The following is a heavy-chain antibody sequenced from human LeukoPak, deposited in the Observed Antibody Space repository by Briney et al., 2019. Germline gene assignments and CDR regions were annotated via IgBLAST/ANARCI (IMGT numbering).Heavy chain of an antibody. V-gene: IGHV4-39*07. D-gene: IGHD3-10*01. CDR3: ARDAMVRGVIISYYFDY. CDR1: GGSISSSSYY. Sequence: SETLSLTCTVSGGSISSSSYYWGWIRQPPGKGLEWIGSIYYSGSTNYNPSLKSRVTISVDMSKNQFSLKLTSVTAADTAVYYCARDAMVRGVIISYYFDYWGQGSLVTVSS. J-gene: IGHJ4*02. CDR2: IYYSGST.